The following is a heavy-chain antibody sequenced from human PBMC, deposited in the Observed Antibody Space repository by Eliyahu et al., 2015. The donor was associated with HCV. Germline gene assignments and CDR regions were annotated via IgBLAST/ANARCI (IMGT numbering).Heavy chain of an antibody. Sequence: QVQVVQSGAEVKKPGXSVXXSCTAXGYTXTXYYIHXVRQAPGQGLEWMGWVNPNSGATRYAQNFQGRGTMTRDTSINTAYMELSRLRSDDTAVYYCAITRGFIYGYFDYWGQGTQVTVSS. D-gene: IGHD5-18*01. CDR3: AITRGFIYGYFDY. CDR2: VNPNSGAT. CDR1: GYTXTXYY. V-gene: IGHV1-2*02. J-gene: IGHJ4*02.